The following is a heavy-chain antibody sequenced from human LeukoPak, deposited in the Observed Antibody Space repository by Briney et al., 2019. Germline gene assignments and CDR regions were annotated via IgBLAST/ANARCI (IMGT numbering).Heavy chain of an antibody. CDR1: GFTFNSYE. CDR3: AKASFTVTYWYFDL. Sequence: GGSLRLSCAASGFTFNSYEMNWVRQAPGKGLEWVSYISSSGSTIYYADSVKGRFTISRDNAKNSLYLQMNSLRAEDTAVYYCAKASFTVTYWYFDLWGRGTLVTVSS. J-gene: IGHJ2*01. D-gene: IGHD4-23*01. CDR2: ISSSGSTI. V-gene: IGHV3-48*03.